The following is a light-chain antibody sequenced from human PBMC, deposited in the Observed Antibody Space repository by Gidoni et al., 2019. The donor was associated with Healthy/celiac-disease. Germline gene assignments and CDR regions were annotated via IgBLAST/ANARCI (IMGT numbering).Light chain of an antibody. V-gene: IGKV4-1*01. CDR1: PSVFYSSNNKNY. J-gene: IGKJ2*01. CDR2: WAS. CDR3: QQYYSTPVT. Sequence: DIVMTQYPDSMAVSQGERATSNCKSSPSVFYSSNNKNYLAWYQQKPGQPPKLLISWASTRESGVPDRFSGSGSGTAFPLTISSLQAEDVAVYYCQQYYSTPVTFGQGTKLEIK.